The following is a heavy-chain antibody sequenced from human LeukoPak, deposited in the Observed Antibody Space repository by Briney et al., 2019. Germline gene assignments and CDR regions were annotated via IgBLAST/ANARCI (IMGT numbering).Heavy chain of an antibody. Sequence: PSETLSLTCTVSGGSLWSFYWSWVRQPAGKGLEWIGRLYNNGSTNYSPSLKSRVIMSFVPSKNQFSLKLNSVTAADTAVYFCARLYGNYQNYFDYWGQGTLVTVSS. CDR3: ARLYGNYQNYFDY. CDR2: LYNNGST. D-gene: IGHD1-7*01. V-gene: IGHV4-4*07. CDR1: GGSLWSFY. J-gene: IGHJ4*02.